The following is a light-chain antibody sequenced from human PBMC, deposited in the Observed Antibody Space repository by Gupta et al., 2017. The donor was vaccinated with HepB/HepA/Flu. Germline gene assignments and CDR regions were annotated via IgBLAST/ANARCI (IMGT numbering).Light chain of an antibody. J-gene: IGLJ1*01. CDR3: QSYDSSHV. CDR1: SSNIGAGYD. Sequence: QSVLTQPPSVSGAPGQRVTISCTGSSSNIGAGYDVHWYQQLPGTASKLLIYGNSNRPSGVPDRFSGSKSGTSASLAITGLQAEDEADYYCQSYDSSHVFGTGTKVTVL. CDR2: GNS. V-gene: IGLV1-40*01.